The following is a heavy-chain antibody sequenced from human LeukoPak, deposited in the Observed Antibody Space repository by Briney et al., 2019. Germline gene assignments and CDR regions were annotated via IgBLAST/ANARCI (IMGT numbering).Heavy chain of an antibody. Sequence: GGSLRLSCAASGFTFSSYSMNWVRQAPGKGLEWVPSISSSSSYIYYADSVKGRFTISGDNAKNSLYLQMNSLRAEDTAVYYCAREPPAIAVAGTSAFDIWGQGTMVTVSS. CDR1: GFTFSSYS. J-gene: IGHJ3*02. V-gene: IGHV3-21*01. CDR3: AREPPAIAVAGTSAFDI. D-gene: IGHD6-19*01. CDR2: ISSSSSYI.